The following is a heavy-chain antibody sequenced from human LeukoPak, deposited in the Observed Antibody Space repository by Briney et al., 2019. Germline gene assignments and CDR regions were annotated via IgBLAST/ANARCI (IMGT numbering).Heavy chain of an antibody. J-gene: IGHJ3*01. CDR3: ARERPTDNAFDV. Sequence: GASVKVSCKASGYTFTNYGITWVRQAPGQGLEWMGWISASYGNTYYAQKLQGRVTMTTDTSTNTVYMELRGLRSDDTAVYYCARERPTDNAFDVWGQGTTVTVSS. V-gene: IGHV1-18*01. CDR1: GYTFTNYG. D-gene: IGHD4-17*01. CDR2: ISASYGNT.